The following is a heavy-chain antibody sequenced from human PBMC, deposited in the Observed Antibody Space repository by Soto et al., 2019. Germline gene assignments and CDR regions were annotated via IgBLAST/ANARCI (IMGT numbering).Heavy chain of an antibody. V-gene: IGHV4-31*03. D-gene: IGHD2-21*01. Sequence: SGTLSLTCSVSGAALNSGNYYWSWIRQVPGKGLEWIGHIYVTGAVDYNPSLRDRITISQDTSERQFSLNLRLVTAADTAVYYCARLRIATNNYKWFDPWGQGTLVTVSS. J-gene: IGHJ5*02. CDR3: ARLRIATNNYKWFDP. CDR1: GAALNSGNYY. CDR2: IYVTGAV.